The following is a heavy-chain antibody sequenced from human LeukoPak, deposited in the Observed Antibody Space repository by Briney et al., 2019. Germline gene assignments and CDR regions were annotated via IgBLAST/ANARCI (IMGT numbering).Heavy chain of an antibody. D-gene: IGHD1-26*01. V-gene: IGHV3-21*06. CDR1: GFSFSSYN. CDR2: ITSSSSYI. J-gene: IGHJ6*03. CDR3: ARDPYSGSYGPYYYYYMDV. Sequence: GGSLRLSCAASGFSFSSYNMNWVRQAPGKGPEWVSSITSSSSYIYYADSVKGRFTISRDNAKNSLYLQMDSLRVEDTAVYYCARDPYSGSYGPYYYYYMDVWGKGTTVTISS.